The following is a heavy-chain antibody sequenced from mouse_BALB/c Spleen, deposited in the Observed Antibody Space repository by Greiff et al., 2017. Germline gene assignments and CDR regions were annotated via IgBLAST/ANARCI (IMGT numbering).Heavy chain of an antibody. Sequence: EVKVVESGGDLVKPGGSLKLSCAASGFTFSSYGMSWVRQTPDKRLEWVATISSGGSYTYYPDSVKGRFTISRDNAKNTLYLQMSSLKSEDTAMYYCARPLYYYGSRKNWYFDVWGAGTTVTVSS. V-gene: IGHV5-6*01. J-gene: IGHJ1*01. D-gene: IGHD1-1*01. CDR3: ARPLYYYGSRKNWYFDV. CDR2: ISSGGSYT. CDR1: GFTFSSYG.